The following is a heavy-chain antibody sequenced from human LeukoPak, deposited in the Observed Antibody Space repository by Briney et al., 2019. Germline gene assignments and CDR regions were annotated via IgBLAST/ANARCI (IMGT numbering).Heavy chain of an antibody. Sequence: GRSLRLSCAASGFIFDDYAMHWVRQAPGKGLEWVSGIRWNSGSIDYADSVKGRFTISRDNAKNSLYLQMNSLRAEDTALYYCAKDFEMATIEPLDPWGQGTLVTVSS. V-gene: IGHV3-9*01. CDR1: GFIFDDYA. D-gene: IGHD5-24*01. CDR2: IRWNSGSI. CDR3: AKDFEMATIEPLDP. J-gene: IGHJ5*02.